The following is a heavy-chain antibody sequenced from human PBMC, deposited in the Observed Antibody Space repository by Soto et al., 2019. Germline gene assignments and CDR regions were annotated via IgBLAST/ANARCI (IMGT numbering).Heavy chain of an antibody. V-gene: IGHV1-18*01. CDR2: INAYNGNT. CDR3: AMVDVYVTPSPQDV. D-gene: IGHD3-16*01. J-gene: IGHJ6*04. CDR1: GYRFTSYG. Sequence: QVQLVQSGAEVKNPGASVKVSYKASGYRFTSYGIGWVRQAPGQGLEWMGWINAYNGNTNYAQNVQGRVTLTTDTSTSTAYMELRSLRSNDTAVYYCAMVDVYVTPSPQDVWGKGTTVTVSS.